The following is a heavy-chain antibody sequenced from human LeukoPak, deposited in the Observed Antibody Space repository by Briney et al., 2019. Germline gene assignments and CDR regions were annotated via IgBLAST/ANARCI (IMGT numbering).Heavy chain of an antibody. J-gene: IGHJ4*02. CDR3: ASLWFGEYPITFDY. Sequence: SETSSLTCTVSGGSISSSSYYWRWIRQPPGKGLEWIGSIYYSGSTYYNPSLKSRVTISVDTSKNQFSLKLSSVTAADTAVYYCASLWFGEYPITFDYWGQGTLVTVSS. CDR1: GGSISSSSYY. V-gene: IGHV4-39*01. CDR2: IYYSGST. D-gene: IGHD3-10*01.